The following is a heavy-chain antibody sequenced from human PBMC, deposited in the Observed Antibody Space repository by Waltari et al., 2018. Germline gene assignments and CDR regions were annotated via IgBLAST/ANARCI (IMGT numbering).Heavy chain of an antibody. D-gene: IGHD6-19*01. CDR1: GNTFTSYY. CDR3: AINSSGWYP. J-gene: IGHJ5*02. V-gene: IGHV1-46*01. Sequence: QVQLVQSGAEVKKPGASVKVSCKASGNTFTSYYVHWVRQTPGQGLEWMGLINPRGGTTTYQQQFQGRVTMTGETSKSRVYMELSSLRSEDTAVYYCAINSSGWYPWGQGTLVTVSS. CDR2: INPRGGTT.